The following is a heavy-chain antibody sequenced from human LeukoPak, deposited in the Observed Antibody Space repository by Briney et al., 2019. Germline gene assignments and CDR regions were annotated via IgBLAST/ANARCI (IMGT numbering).Heavy chain of an antibody. CDR1: GGTFSSYA. CDR2: INPSGGST. D-gene: IGHD3-22*01. CDR3: AREFYYESSAYGFEY. V-gene: IGHV1-46*01. J-gene: IGHJ4*02. Sequence: ASVKVSCKASGGTFSSYAISWVRQAPGQGLEWMGIINPSGGSTSYAQKFQGRVTMTRDTSTSTVYMELSSLRSEDTAVYYCAREFYYESSAYGFEYWGQGTLVTVSS.